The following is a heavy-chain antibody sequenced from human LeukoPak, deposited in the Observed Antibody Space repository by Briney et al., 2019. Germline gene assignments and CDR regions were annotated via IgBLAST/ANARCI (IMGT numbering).Heavy chain of an antibody. CDR3: ARDRGYCSSTSCYYWSDP. J-gene: IGHJ5*02. CDR1: GGSISSSTSY. CDR2: IYTSGST. D-gene: IGHD2-2*01. Sequence: SQTLSLTCTVSGGSISSSTSYWSWIRQPAGKGLERIVRIYTSGSTNYNPSLKSRVPISVDTSKNQFSLKLSSVTAADTAVYYCARDRGYCSSTSCYYWSDPWGQGTLVTVSS. V-gene: IGHV4-61*02.